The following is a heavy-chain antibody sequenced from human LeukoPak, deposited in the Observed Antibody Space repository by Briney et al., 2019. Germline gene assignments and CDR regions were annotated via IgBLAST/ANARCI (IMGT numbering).Heavy chain of an antibody. CDR2: LYYGEKT. CDR1: GYSISRGYY. D-gene: IGHD4-17*01. Sequence: PSETLSLTCIVSGYSISRGYYWGWIRQPPGKGLEWIGSLYYGEKTYYNPSLKSRVSISVDTSKNQFSLKLTSVTAADTAVYYCVREAYGDDGGWFDPWGQGTLVTVSS. J-gene: IGHJ5*02. V-gene: IGHV4-38-2*02. CDR3: VREAYGDDGGWFDP.